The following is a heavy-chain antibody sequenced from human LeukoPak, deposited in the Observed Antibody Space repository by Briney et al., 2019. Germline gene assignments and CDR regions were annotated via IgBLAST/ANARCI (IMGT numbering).Heavy chain of an antibody. D-gene: IGHD1-26*01. CDR1: GFTFSSYA. V-gene: IGHV3-30*04. CDR2: ISYDGSNK. CDR3: ARESGGSYGLGWFDP. J-gene: IGHJ5*02. Sequence: PGRSLRLSCAASGFTFSSYAMHWVRQAPGKGLEWVAVISYDGSNKYYADSVKGRFTISRDNSKNTLYLQMNSLRAEDTAVYYCARESGGSYGLGWFDPWGQGTLVTVSS.